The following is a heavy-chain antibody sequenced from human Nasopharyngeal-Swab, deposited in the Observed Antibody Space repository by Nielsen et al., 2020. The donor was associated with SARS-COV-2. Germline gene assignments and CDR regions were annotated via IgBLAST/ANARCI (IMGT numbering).Heavy chain of an antibody. CDR3: ARDGYYYDSSGYHLDY. CDR2: IYTSGST. CDR1: GGSASSGSYY. V-gene: IGHV4-61*02. D-gene: IGHD3-22*01. Sequence: SETLSLTCTVSGGSASSGSYYWSWIRQPAGKGLEWIGRIYTSGSTNYNPSLKSRVTISVDTSKNQFSLKLSSVTAADTAVYYCARDGYYYDSSGYHLDYWGQGTLVTVSS. J-gene: IGHJ4*02.